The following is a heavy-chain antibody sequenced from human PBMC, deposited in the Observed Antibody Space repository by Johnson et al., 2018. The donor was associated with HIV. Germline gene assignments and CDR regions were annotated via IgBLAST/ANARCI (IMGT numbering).Heavy chain of an antibody. CDR3: AKEPYSSSWYGAFDI. D-gene: IGHD6-13*01. V-gene: IGHV3-30-3*01. Sequence: QVQLVESGGGVVQPGRSLRLYCAASGFTFSSYAMHWVRQAPGKGLEWVAVISYDGSNKYYADSVKGRFTISRDNSKNTLYLQMNSLRAEDTAVYYCAKEPYSSSWYGAFDIWGQGTMVTVSS. CDR2: ISYDGSNK. CDR1: GFTFSSYA. J-gene: IGHJ3*02.